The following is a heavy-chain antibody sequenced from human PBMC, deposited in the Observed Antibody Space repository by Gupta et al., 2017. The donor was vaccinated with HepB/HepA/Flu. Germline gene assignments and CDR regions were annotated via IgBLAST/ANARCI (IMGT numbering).Heavy chain of an antibody. Sequence: EVQLVESGGGLVQPGRSLRLSCAASGFTFDDYAMHWVRPAPGKGLEWVSGISWNSGSIGYADSVKGRFTISRDNAKNSLYLQMNSLRAEDTALYYCAKSVWWEQWLESPFDYWGQGTLVTVSS. CDR3: AKSVWWEQWLESPFDY. CDR1: GFTFDDYA. CDR2: ISWNSGSI. D-gene: IGHD6-19*01. V-gene: IGHV3-9*01. J-gene: IGHJ4*02.